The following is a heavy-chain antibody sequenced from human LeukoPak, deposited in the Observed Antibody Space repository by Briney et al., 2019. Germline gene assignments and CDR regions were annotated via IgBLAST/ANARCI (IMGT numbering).Heavy chain of an antibody. CDR3: ARDYGSGSYYFGYYYGMDV. J-gene: IGHJ6*02. V-gene: IGHV1-18*01. Sequence: ASVKVSCKASGYIFSNFFSSYGTTWVRQAPGQGLEWMGWISAYNGNTNYAQKLQGRVTMTTDTSTSTAYMELRSLRSDDTAVYYCARDYGSGSYYFGYYYGMDVWGQGTTVTVSS. D-gene: IGHD3-10*01. CDR2: ISAYNGNT. CDR1: GYIFSNFFSSYG.